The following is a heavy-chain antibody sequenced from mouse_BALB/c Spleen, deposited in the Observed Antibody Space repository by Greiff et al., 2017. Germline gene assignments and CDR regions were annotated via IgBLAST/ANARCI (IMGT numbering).Heavy chain of an antibody. CDR1: GFAFSSYA. Sequence: EVQVVESGGGLVKPGGSLKLSCAASGFAFSSYAMSWVRQTPEKRLEWVASISSGGSTYYPDSVKGRFTISRDNARNILYLQVSSLRSEDTAMYYCAREDYYGSSYGWFAYWGQGTLVTVSA. D-gene: IGHD1-1*01. V-gene: IGHV5-6-5*01. CDR3: AREDYYGSSYGWFAY. CDR2: ISSGGST. J-gene: IGHJ3*01.